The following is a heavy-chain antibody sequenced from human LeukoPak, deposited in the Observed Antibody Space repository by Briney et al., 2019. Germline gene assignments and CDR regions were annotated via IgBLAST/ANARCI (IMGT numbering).Heavy chain of an antibody. Sequence: PGGSLRLSCAASGFTFSSYAMSWVRQAPGKGLEWVSAISGSGGSTYYADSVKGRFTISRDNSKKTLYLQMNSLRAEDTAVYYCAKGGLRGYSYDLFDYWGQGTLVTVSS. J-gene: IGHJ4*02. V-gene: IGHV3-23*01. CDR1: GFTFSSYA. D-gene: IGHD5-18*01. CDR2: ISGSGGST. CDR3: AKGGLRGYSYDLFDY.